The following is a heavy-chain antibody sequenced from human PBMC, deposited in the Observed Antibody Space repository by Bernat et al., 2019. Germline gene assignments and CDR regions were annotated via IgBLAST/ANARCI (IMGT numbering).Heavy chain of an antibody. CDR1: GFTFSSYG. CDR3: ARDAQMDAFDI. J-gene: IGHJ3*02. V-gene: IGHV3-30*03. Sequence: QVQLVESGGGVVQPGRSLRLSCAASGFTFSSYGMHWVRQAPGKGLEWVAVISYDGSNKYYADSVKGRFTISRDNSKNTLYLQMNSLRAEDTAVYYCARDAQMDAFDIWGQGTMVTVSS. CDR2: ISYDGSNK.